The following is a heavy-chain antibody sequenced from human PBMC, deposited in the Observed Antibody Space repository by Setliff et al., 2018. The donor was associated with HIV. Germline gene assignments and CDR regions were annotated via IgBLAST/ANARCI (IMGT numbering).Heavy chain of an antibody. D-gene: IGHD2-21*01. J-gene: IGHJ4*02. Sequence: GASVKVSCKASGYTFTNYAMHWVRQAPGQRLKWMGWINGDNGNTRYSQEFQGRVTITRDTSASTAYMELSSLNSADMAVYYCARGGGDSSQFDHWGQGTLVTVSS. CDR3: ARGGGDSSQFDH. V-gene: IGHV1-3*03. CDR1: GYTFTNYA. CDR2: INGDNGNT.